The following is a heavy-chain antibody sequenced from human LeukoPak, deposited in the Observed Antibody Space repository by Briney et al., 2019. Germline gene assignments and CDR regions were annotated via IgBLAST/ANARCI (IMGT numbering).Heavy chain of an antibody. V-gene: IGHV4-31*03. CDR1: GGSISSGGYY. CDR2: IYHSGST. Sequence: PSETLSLTCTVSGGSISSGGYYWSWIRQHPGKGLEWIGYIYHSGSTYYNPSLKSRVTISVDTSKNQFSLKLSSVTAADTAVYYCARVPNQSKYSIGNYWGQGTLVTVSS. D-gene: IGHD1-14*01. J-gene: IGHJ4*02. CDR3: ARVPNQSKYSIGNY.